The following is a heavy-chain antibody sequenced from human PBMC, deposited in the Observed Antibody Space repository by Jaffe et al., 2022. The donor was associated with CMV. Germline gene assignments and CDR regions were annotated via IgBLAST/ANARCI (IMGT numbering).Heavy chain of an antibody. J-gene: IGHJ4*02. Sequence: EVQLVESGGGLVQPGGSLRLSCAVSGLTFSNYWMSWVRQAPGKGLEWVANINQDGSDKRYVDYVKGRFTISRDNAKNSLNLQMNSLRADDTAIYYCARDTPWNDGPHFDYWGLGILVTVSS. CDR1: GLTFSNYW. CDR2: INQDGSDK. D-gene: IGHD1-1*01. V-gene: IGHV3-7*03. CDR3: ARDTPWNDGPHFDY.